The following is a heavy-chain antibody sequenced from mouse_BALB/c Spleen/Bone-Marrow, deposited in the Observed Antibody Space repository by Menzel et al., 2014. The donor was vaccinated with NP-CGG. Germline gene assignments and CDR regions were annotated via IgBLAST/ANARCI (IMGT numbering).Heavy chain of an antibody. CDR2: IYPGDGDI. CDR3: ARSDGYRVMDY. V-gene: IGHV1-82*01. J-gene: IGHJ4*01. D-gene: IGHD2-3*01. Sequence: VQLQQSGPELVKPGASVKISCKASGYAFSSSWVNWVKQRPGQGLEWIGRIYPGDGDIYYNGKFKGKATLTADKSSSTAYMQLNSLTSVDSALYFCARSDGYRVMDYCRQKTSVTLSS. CDR1: GYAFSSSW.